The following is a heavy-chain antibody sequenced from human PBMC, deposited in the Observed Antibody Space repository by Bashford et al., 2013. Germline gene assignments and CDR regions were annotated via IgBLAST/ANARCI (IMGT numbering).Heavy chain of an antibody. CDR1: DVSISSSYW. CDR2: IYHSGST. D-gene: IGHD6-19*01. CDR3: ARAAVAQPFYFDS. J-gene: IGHJ4*02. V-gene: IGHV4-4*02. Sequence: SETLSLTCAVSDVSISSSYWWNWVRQPPGKGLEWIGEIYHSGSTDYNSSLKSRIIMSVDKSKNQFSLKLTSVTAADTAVYYCARAAVAQPFYFDSWGQGTLVTVSS.